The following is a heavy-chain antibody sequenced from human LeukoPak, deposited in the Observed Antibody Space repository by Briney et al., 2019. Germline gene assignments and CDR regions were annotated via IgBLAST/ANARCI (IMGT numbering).Heavy chain of an antibody. Sequence: AASVKVSCKASGGTFSSYAISWVRQAPGQGLEWMGGIIPIFGTANYAQNFQGRVTITADESTSTAYMELSSLRSEDTAVYYCARVREGVGLWYADYWGQGTLVTVSS. CDR1: GGTFSSYA. J-gene: IGHJ4*02. CDR3: ARVREGVGLWYADY. V-gene: IGHV1-69*13. CDR2: IIPIFGTA. D-gene: IGHD6-13*01.